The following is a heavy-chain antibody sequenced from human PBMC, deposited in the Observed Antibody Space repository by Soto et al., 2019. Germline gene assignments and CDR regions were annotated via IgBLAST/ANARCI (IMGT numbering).Heavy chain of an antibody. CDR1: GGMFSTFG. V-gene: IGHV1-69*01. J-gene: IGHJ6*02. D-gene: IGHD6-13*01. Sequence: QVQLVQSGAEVKKTGSSVKVSCKASGGMFSTFGFSWVRQAPGQGPEWIGGIIPILTTPNYAERFQGRVTIVADELTTTVYMELSILRSEDTAMYYCATSFGIAATGEDGLDVWGQGTSVTVSS. CDR2: IIPILTTP. CDR3: ATSFGIAATGEDGLDV.